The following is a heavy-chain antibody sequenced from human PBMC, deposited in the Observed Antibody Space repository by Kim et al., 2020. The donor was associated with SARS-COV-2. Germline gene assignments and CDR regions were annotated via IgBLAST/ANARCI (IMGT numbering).Heavy chain of an antibody. J-gene: IGHJ5*02. D-gene: IGHD1-26*01. CDR3: ARGVDWDVGATQWFDP. CDR2: IYTSGST. V-gene: IGHV4-61*02. CDR1: GGSISSGSYY. Sequence: SETLSLTCTVSGGSISSGSYYWSWIRQPAGKGLEWIGRIYTSGSTNYNPSLKSRVTISVDTSKNQFSLKLSSVTAADTAVYYCARGVDWDVGATQWFDPWGQGTLVTVSS.